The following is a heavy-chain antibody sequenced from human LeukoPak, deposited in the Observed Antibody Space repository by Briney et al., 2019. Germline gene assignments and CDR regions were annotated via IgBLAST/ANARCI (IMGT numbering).Heavy chain of an antibody. J-gene: IGHJ4*02. Sequence: PSETLSLTCSVSSGSISISNHFWGWIRQPPGKGLEWIASRSSTGITHYHPSLESRISVSVETSKSQFSLKLTSLTAADTAVYYCAFSGWFWGAFDYWGQGILVTVSS. CDR2: RSSTGIT. CDR3: AFSGWFWGAFDY. D-gene: IGHD6-19*01. V-gene: IGHV4-39*01. CDR1: SGSISISNHF.